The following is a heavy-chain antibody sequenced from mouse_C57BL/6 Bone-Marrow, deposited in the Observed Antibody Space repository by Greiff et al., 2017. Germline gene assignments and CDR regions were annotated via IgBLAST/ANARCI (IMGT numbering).Heavy chain of an antibody. D-gene: IGHD2-1*01. J-gene: IGHJ3*01. V-gene: IGHV5-17*01. CDR1: GFTFSDYG. CDR3: AGGRNYGD. CDR2: ISSGSSTI. Sequence: EVQVVESGGGLVKPGGSLKFSCAASGFTFSDYGMHWVRQAPEKGLEWVAYISSGSSTIYYADTVKGRFTISKDNAKNTLFLQMTSLRSEDTAMYYCAGGRNYGDWGQGTLVTVSA.